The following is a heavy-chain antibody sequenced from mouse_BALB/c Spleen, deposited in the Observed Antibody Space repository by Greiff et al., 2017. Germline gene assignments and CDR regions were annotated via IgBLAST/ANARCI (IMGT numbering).Heavy chain of an antibody. CDR1: GYAFTNYL. Sequence: QVQLKQSGAELVRPGTSVKVSCKASGYAFTNYLIEWVKQRPGQGLEWIGVINPGSGGTNYNEKFKGKATLTADKSSSTAYMQLSSLTSDDSAVYFCALGVDFDYWGQGTTLTVSS. V-gene: IGHV1-54*01. D-gene: IGHD1-1*02. J-gene: IGHJ2*01. CDR3: ALGVDFDY. CDR2: INPGSGGT.